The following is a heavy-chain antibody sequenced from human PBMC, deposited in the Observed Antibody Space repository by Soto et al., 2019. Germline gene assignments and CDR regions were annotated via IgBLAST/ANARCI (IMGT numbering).Heavy chain of an antibody. V-gene: IGHV1-18*01. CDR3: ARVVPGAEAWFGP. CDR2: ISLYSDGT. Sequence: ASVKVSCKTSGYTFSNYGITWVRQAPGQPLEWLGRISLYSDGTSYAQKFRGRVSMTTDTSTTTAYMELRSLRSDDTAVYYWARVVPGAEAWFGPWGQGTLVTVSS. CDR1: GYTFSNYG. J-gene: IGHJ5*02.